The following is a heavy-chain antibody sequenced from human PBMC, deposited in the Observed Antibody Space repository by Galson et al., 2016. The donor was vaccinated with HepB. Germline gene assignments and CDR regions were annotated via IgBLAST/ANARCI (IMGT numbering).Heavy chain of an antibody. CDR3: ATQGGHGGHPGPGQYYYGMDV. CDR1: GFTYNTYN. Sequence: SLRLSCAAFGFTYNTYNMDWVRQAPGKGLEWVLYISGSSGNIYYADSVRGRFTTSRDNAKHSLYPQMNRRRDGDTAVYYCATQGGHGGHPGPGQYYYGMDVWGQGTTVTVSS. D-gene: IGHD3-10*01. CDR2: ISGSSGNI. J-gene: IGHJ6*02. V-gene: IGHV3-48*02.